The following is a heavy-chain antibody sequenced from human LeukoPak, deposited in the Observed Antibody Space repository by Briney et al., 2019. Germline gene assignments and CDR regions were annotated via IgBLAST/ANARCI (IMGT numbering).Heavy chain of an antibody. CDR3: AREPPRTYGPGSLYNAVDPLDS. D-gene: IGHD3-10*01. CDR1: GFTFSSYW. V-gene: IGHV3-7*01. Sequence: GSLRLSCAASGFTFSSYWMSWVRQAPGKGLEWVANIKQDGSEKYYVDSVKGRFTISRDNAKNSLYLQMNSLRHDDTAVYYCAREPPRTYGPGSLYNAVDPLDSWGHGSLVTVSS. J-gene: IGHJ5*01. CDR2: IKQDGSEK.